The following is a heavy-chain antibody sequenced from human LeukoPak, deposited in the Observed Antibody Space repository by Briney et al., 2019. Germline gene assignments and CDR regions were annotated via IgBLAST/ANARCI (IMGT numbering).Heavy chain of an antibody. Sequence: ASVKVSCKASGYTFTSYDINWVRQATGQGLEWMGWMNPNSGNTGYAQKFQGRVTMTRNTSISTAYMELSSLRSEDTTVYYCARGRFIYFDRLLAHDAFDIWGQGTMVTVSS. V-gene: IGHV1-8*01. CDR2: MNPNSGNT. CDR1: GYTFTSYD. CDR3: ARGRFIYFDRLLAHDAFDI. J-gene: IGHJ3*02. D-gene: IGHD3-9*01.